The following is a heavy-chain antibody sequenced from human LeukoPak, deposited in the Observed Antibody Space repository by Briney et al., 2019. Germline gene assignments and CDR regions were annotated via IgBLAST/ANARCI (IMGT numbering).Heavy chain of an antibody. J-gene: IGHJ4*02. Sequence: KLGGSLRLSCAASGFTFSTYTMYWVRQAPGKGLEWVSSISTTSSHMYYADPVKGRFTISRDNAENSLYLQMSSLSAEDKAVYYCARARGYTGYDPPDYWGQGTLVTVSS. CDR2: ISTTSSHM. D-gene: IGHD5-12*01. CDR1: GFTFSTYT. V-gene: IGHV3-21*01. CDR3: ARARGYTGYDPPDY.